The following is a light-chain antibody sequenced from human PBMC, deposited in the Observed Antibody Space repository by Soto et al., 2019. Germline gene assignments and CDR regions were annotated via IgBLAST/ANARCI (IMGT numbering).Light chain of an antibody. CDR2: GAS. J-gene: IGKJ1*01. Sequence: EIVMTQSPVTLSVSPGERATLSCRASQSVSSNLAWYQQKPGQAPRLPIYGASTRATGIPARFSGSGSGTDFTLTISSLQSEDFAVYYCQHYNNWPPWTFGQGTKVEIK. CDR3: QHYNNWPPWT. CDR1: QSVSSN. V-gene: IGKV3-15*01.